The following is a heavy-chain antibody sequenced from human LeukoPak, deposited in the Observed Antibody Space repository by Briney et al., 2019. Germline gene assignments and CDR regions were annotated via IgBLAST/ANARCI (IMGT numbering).Heavy chain of an antibody. D-gene: IGHD4-17*01. V-gene: IGHV3-23*01. CDR2: ISSSGGST. CDR3: AKNPNAYGAFDV. CDR1: GFTVSSNY. J-gene: IGHJ3*01. Sequence: GGSLRLSCAASGFTVSSNYMSWVRQAPGKGPEWVSGISSSGGSTYYADSVKGRFTVSRDNSKNTLYLQINSLRAEDTAAYYCAKNPNAYGAFDVWGLGTMVTVSS.